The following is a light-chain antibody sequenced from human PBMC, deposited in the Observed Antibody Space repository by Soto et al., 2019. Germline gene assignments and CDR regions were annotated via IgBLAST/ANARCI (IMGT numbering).Light chain of an antibody. CDR3: QQYGSSPLFT. Sequence: EIVLTQSPGTLSLSPGERATLSCRASQSVSSSYLAWYQQKPGQAPRLLIYGASSRATGIPDRFSGSGSGTDFILTISRLEPEDFAVYYCQQYGSSPLFTFGPVTKVDVK. CDR2: GAS. CDR1: QSVSSSY. V-gene: IGKV3-20*01. J-gene: IGKJ3*01.